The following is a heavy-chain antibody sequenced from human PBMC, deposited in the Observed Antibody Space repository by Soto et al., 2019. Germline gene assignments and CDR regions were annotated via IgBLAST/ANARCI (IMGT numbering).Heavy chain of an antibody. V-gene: IGHV1-58*02. CDR1: GFTFTSSA. CDR3: ASGQDYGHYGLDY. J-gene: IGHJ4*02. Sequence: SVKVSCKASGFTFTSSAMQWVRQARGQRLEWIGWIVVGSGNTNYAQKFQERVTITRDMSTSTAYMELSSLRSEDTAVYYCASGQDYGHYGLDYWGQGTLFPGSS. CDR2: IVVGSGNT. D-gene: IGHD4-17*01.